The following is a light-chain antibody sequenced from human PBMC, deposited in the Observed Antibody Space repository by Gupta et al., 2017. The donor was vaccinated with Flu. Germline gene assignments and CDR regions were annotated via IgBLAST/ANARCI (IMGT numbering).Light chain of an antibody. CDR3: QQSDNLPKT. V-gene: IGKV1-39*01. CDR1: QSINSY. Sequence: DIQMTQSPSSLSASVGDSVTITCRASQSINSYLNWYQQKSGIAPKLLMYAASTLQSGVPARFSGSGFGTDFTLTISKLQPEDFAIYYCQQSDNLPKTFGQGTMVEIK. J-gene: IGKJ1*01. CDR2: AAS.